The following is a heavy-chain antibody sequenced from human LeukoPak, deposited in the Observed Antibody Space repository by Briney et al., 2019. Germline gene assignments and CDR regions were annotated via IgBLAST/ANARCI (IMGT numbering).Heavy chain of an antibody. J-gene: IGHJ6*04. CDR1: GYTLTGLV. CDR3: ATGRNFGGYYYGMDV. D-gene: IGHD3-10*01. CDR2: FDPEKGET. V-gene: IGHV1-24*01. Sequence: ASVKVSCKAFGYTLTGLVVHWVRQAPGKGLEWLGGFDPEKGETLYAQKFQGRVTMSEDTSTDTPYMELTSLRSEDTAVYYCATGRNFGGYYYGMDVWGKGTTVTVSS.